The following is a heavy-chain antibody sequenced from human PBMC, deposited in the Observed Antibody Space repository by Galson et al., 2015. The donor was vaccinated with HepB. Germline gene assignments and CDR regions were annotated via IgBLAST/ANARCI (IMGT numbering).Heavy chain of an antibody. CDR1: GFTFSSYS. J-gene: IGHJ6*02. V-gene: IGHV3-21*01. CDR3: ARGVLRPWFGELKEKYYYYGMDV. CDR2: ISSSSSYI. D-gene: IGHD3-10*01. Sequence: SLRLSCAASGFTFSSYSMNWVRQAPGKGLEWVSSISSSSSYIYYADSVKGRFTISRDNAKNSLYLQMNSLRAEDTAVYYCARGVLRPWFGELKEKYYYYGMDVWGQGTTVTVSS.